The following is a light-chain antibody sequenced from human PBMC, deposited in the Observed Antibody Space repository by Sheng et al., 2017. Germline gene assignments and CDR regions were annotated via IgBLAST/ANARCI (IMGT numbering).Light chain of an antibody. CDR1: QAISNY. V-gene: IGKV1-33*01. CDR3: QQYQSLPPT. CDR2: DAS. Sequence: DIQMTQSPSSLSASVGDRVIITCRASQAISNYLNWYQQKPGTAPQLLIYDASTLETGVPSRFSGSGSGTDFTLTIRYLQPEDFATYYCQQYQSLPPTFGEGPKLDFK. J-gene: IGKJ2*01.